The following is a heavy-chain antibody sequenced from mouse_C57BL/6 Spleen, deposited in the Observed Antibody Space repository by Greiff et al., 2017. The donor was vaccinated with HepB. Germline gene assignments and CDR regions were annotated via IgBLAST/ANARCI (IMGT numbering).Heavy chain of an antibody. J-gene: IGHJ4*01. D-gene: IGHD1-1*01. CDR3: TSYYYGSSYSAMDY. CDR1: GFTFSSYA. Sequence: EVQVVESGEGLVKPGGSLKLSCAASGFTFSSYAMSWVRQTPEKRLEWVAYISSGGDYIYYADTVKGRFTISRDNARNTLYLQMSSLKSEDTAMYYCTSYYYGSSYSAMDYWGQGTSVTVSS. CDR2: ISSGGDYI. V-gene: IGHV5-9-1*02.